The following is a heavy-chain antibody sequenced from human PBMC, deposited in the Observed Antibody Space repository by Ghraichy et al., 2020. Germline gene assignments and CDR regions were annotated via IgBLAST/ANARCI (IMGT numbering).Heavy chain of an antibody. J-gene: IGHJ4*02. Sequence: SVKVSCKAAGFSLTTSVVQWVRQTRGQRLEWIGWIVGGSGKTNYAQTFQERVTITRDMSTRTAYMELSSLRSEDTAVYYCATETVTPLGHWGQGTLVTVSS. D-gene: IGHD4-17*01. V-gene: IGHV1-58*01. CDR2: IVGGSGKT. CDR1: GFSLTTSV. CDR3: ATETVTPLGH.